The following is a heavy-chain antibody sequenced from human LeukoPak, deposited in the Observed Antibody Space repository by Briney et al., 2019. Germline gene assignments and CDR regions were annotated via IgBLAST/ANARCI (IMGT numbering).Heavy chain of an antibody. J-gene: IGHJ3*02. CDR3: ARDAFSRISIFGVVSDAFDI. V-gene: IGHV3-7*01. CDR2: TKKEGREK. CDR1: GFTFGTSW. D-gene: IGHD3-3*01. Sequence: PGGSLRLSCVASGFTFGTSWMIWVGQAPGKGLEWVDNTKKEGREKYYVDSVKGRFTISRDNAKISLYLQMNSLRAEDTAVYYCARDAFSRISIFGVVSDAFDIWGQGTMVTVSS.